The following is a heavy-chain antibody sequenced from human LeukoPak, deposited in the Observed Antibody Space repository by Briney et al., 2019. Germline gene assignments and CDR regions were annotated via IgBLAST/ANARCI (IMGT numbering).Heavy chain of an antibody. CDR3: ARDNGGARWLVD. CDR2: IYYSGST. Sequence: SETLSLTCAVSGGSISSYYWSWIRQPPGKGLEWIGYIYYSGSTNYNPSLKSRVTISVDTSKKQFPLKLTSVTAADTAVYYCARDNGGARWLVDWGQGTLVTVSS. CDR1: GGSISSYY. D-gene: IGHD2-21*01. V-gene: IGHV4-59*01. J-gene: IGHJ4*02.